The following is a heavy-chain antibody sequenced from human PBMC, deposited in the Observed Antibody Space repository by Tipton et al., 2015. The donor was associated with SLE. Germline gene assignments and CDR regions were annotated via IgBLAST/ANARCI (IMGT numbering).Heavy chain of an antibody. CDR3: AKDVGPLADAFDI. Sequence: SGPEVKKPGASVKVSCKLSGYTLTEISVHWVRHAPGKGLEWVSGINWSSDNIGYADSVKGRFTISRDNAKNSLFLQMNSLRIGDTALYFCAKDVGPLADAFDIWGQGSMVTVS. J-gene: IGHJ3*02. D-gene: IGHD1-26*01. V-gene: IGHV3-9*01. CDR2: INWSSDNI. CDR1: GYTLTEIS.